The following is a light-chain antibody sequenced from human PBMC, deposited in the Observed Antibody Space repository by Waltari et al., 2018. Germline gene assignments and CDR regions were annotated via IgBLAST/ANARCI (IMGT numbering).Light chain of an antibody. V-gene: IGKV1-5*03. CDR1: QSISSW. J-gene: IGKJ1*01. CDR3: QQYNSYSRT. Sequence: DIQMTQSPSTLSASVGDRVTITCRASQSISSWLVWYQQKPGKAPKLLIYKASSLESGVPSRFSGSGSGTEFTLTNSSLQPDDFATYYCQQYNSYSRTFGQGTKVEIK. CDR2: KAS.